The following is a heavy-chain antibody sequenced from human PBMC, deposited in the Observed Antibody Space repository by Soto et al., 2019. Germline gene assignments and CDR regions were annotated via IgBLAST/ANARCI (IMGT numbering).Heavy chain of an antibody. CDR2: ISAYNGNT. Sequence: QVQLVQSGAEVKKPGASVKVSCKASGYTFTSYGISWVRQAPGQGLEWMGWISAYNGNTNYAQKLQGRVTMTTDTSTSTAYMELRSLRADDTAVYYCARAEVRYFVWYPTPLDYWGQGTLVTVSS. D-gene: IGHD3-9*01. J-gene: IGHJ4*02. V-gene: IGHV1-18*01. CDR3: ARAEVRYFVWYPTPLDY. CDR1: GYTFTSYG.